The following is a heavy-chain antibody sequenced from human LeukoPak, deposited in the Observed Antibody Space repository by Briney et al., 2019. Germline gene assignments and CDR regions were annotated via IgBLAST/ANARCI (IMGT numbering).Heavy chain of an antibody. D-gene: IGHD6-13*01. CDR3: ARGWGIAAAGRFDY. V-gene: IGHV4-39*07. CDR2: IYYSGST. Sequence: TSETLSLTCTVSGGSISSSSYYWGWIRQPPGKGLEWIGSIYYSGSTYYNPSLKSRVTISVDTSKNQFSLKLSSVTAADTAVYYCARGWGIAAAGRFDYWGQGTLVTVSS. CDR1: GGSISSSSYY. J-gene: IGHJ4*02.